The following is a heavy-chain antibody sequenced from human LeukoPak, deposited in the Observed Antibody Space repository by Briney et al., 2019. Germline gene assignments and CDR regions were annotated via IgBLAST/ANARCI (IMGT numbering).Heavy chain of an antibody. J-gene: IGHJ4*02. CDR2: INHSGST. V-gene: IGHV4-34*01. Sequence: SETLSLTCAVYGRSFSGYYWSWIRQPPGKGLEWIGEINHSGSTNYNPPLKSRVTISVDTSKNQFSLKLSSVTAADTAVYYCASGTYSSYFDYWGQGTLVTVSS. CDR1: GRSFSGYY. CDR3: ASGTYSSYFDY. D-gene: IGHD6-13*01.